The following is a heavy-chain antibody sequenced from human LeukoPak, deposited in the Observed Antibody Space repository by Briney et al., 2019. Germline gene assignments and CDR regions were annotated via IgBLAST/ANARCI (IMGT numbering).Heavy chain of an antibody. CDR3: VRDLWDSNDYYFTHAFDI. V-gene: IGHV3-23*01. D-gene: IGHD3-22*01. CDR1: GFTFSSYA. CDR2: ISGSGGST. Sequence: TGGSLRLSCAASGFTFSSYAMSWVRQAPGKGLEWVSAISGSGGSTYYADSVKGRFTISRDNSKNTLYLQMNSLRAEDTAVYYCVRDLWDSNDYYFTHAFDIWGQGTMVTVSS. J-gene: IGHJ3*02.